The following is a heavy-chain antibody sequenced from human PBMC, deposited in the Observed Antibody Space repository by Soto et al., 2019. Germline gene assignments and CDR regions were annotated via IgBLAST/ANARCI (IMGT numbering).Heavy chain of an antibody. V-gene: IGHV4-59*01. Sequence: SETLSLTCTVSGGSISSYYWSWIRQPPGKGLEWIGYIYYSGSTNYNPSLKSRVTISVDTSKNQFSLKLSSVTAADTAVYYCARATGEAAAGWDVRDFDYWGQGTLVTVSS. CDR2: IYYSGST. J-gene: IGHJ4*02. CDR3: ARATGEAAAGWDVRDFDY. D-gene: IGHD6-13*01. CDR1: GGSISSYY.